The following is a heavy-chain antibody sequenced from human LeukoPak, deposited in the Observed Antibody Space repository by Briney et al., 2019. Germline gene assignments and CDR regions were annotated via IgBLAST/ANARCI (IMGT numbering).Heavy chain of an antibody. Sequence: GGSLRLSCAASGFTFSRYAMSWVGQAPGKGLEWVSAISGSGDRTYYADSVKGRFTISRDNSKNTLYLQMNSLRAEDTAVYYCAKAGAVVVVAAKYFDYWGQGTLVTVSS. J-gene: IGHJ4*02. CDR2: ISGSGDRT. V-gene: IGHV3-23*01. CDR3: AKAGAVVVVAAKYFDY. CDR1: GFTFSRYA. D-gene: IGHD2-15*01.